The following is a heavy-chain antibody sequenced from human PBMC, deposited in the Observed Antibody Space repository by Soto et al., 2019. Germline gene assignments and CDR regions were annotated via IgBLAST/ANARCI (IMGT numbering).Heavy chain of an antibody. CDR1: GFTFSSYG. J-gene: IGHJ6*02. CDR2: IWYDGSNK. V-gene: IGHV3-33*01. Sequence: QVQLVESGGGVVQPGRSLRLSCAASGFTFSSYGMHWVRQAPGKGLEWVAVIWYDGSNKYYADSVKGRFTISRDNSKNTLYLKMNSLRAEDTAVYYCARDRWDSYGRKRYYYYGMAVWVQGTTVTVSS. D-gene: IGHD5-18*01. CDR3: ARDRWDSYGRKRYYYYGMAV.